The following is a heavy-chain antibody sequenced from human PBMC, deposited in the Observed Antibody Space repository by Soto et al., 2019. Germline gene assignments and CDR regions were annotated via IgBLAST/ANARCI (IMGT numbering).Heavy chain of an antibody. Sequence: EVQLVESGGGLVKPGGSLRLSCAASGFTFSSYSMNWVRQAPGKGLEWVSSISSSSSYIYYADSVKGRFTISRDNAKNSLYLQMSSVRAEDTAVYYCGRDMFDIVVVPAARAAFDIWGQGTMVTVSS. D-gene: IGHD2-2*01. J-gene: IGHJ3*02. CDR1: GFTFSSYS. V-gene: IGHV3-21*01. CDR2: ISSSSSYI. CDR3: GRDMFDIVVVPAARAAFDI.